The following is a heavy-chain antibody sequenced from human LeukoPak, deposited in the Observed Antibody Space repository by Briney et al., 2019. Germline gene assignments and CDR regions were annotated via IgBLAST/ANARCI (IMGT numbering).Heavy chain of an antibody. CDR3: ARGGIQVSGIDEFDY. CDR1: GFTIIDYD. J-gene: IGHJ4*02. Sequence: GSLRLSCAASGFTIIDYDMHWVRQVIGKGLEWVSAIGIRGDTHYSGSVKGRFTISRENAESSLYLQMNSLRAEDTAVYYCARGGIQVSGIDEFDYWGQGTLVTVSS. CDR2: IGIRGDT. V-gene: IGHV3-13*01. D-gene: IGHD6-19*01.